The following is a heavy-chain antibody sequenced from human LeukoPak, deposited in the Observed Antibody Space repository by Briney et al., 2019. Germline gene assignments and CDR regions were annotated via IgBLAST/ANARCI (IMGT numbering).Heavy chain of an antibody. CDR1: GFTFSNAW. D-gene: IGHD3-9*01. CDR3: TTKGTILTGYYSDN. CDR2: IKSKTDGGTT. J-gene: IGHJ4*02. Sequence: GGSVRLSCAASGFTFSNAWMSWVRQAPGKGLEWVGRIKSKTDGGTTDYAAPVKGRFTISRDDSKNTLFLQMNSLKTEDTAVYYCTTKGTILTGYYSDNWGQGTLVTVSS. V-gene: IGHV3-15*01.